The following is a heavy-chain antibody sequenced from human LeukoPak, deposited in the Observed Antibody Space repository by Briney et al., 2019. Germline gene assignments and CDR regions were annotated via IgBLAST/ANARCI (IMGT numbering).Heavy chain of an antibody. CDR1: GGSFSGYY. CDR3: ASSWVVPAALNLGTYYYYGMDV. V-gene: IGHV4-34*01. D-gene: IGHD2-2*01. J-gene: IGHJ6*04. CDR2: INHSGST. Sequence: PETLSLTCAVYGGSFSGYYWSWIRQPPGKGLEWIGEINHSGSTNYNPSLKSRVTISVDTSKNQFSLKLSSVTAADTAVYYCASSWVVPAALNLGTYYYYGMDVWGKGTTVTVSS.